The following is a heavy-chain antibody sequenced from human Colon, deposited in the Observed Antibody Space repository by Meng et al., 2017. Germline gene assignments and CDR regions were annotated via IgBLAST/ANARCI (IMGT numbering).Heavy chain of an antibody. V-gene: IGHV4-34*01. CDR3: ARERLSSGWYGGRWFDP. J-gene: IGHJ5*02. CDR1: GGSFSGYY. CDR2: INHSGST. D-gene: IGHD6-19*01. Sequence: QVNRKHWGAGFLKPSEPLSLTCAVYGGSFSGYYWSWIRQPPGKGLEWIGEINHSGSTNYNPSLKSRVTISVDTSKNQFSLKLSSVTAADTAVYYCARERLSSGWYGGRWFDPWGQGTLVTVSS.